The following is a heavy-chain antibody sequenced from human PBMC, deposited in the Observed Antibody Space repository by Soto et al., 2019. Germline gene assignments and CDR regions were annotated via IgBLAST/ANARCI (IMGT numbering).Heavy chain of an antibody. CDR3: ARPEGYGSGSYYFDS. Sequence: ASVNVSCKASGYTFTSYAMHWVRQAPGQRLEWMGIVYVTGTGTRSAQKFQGRLTMTRDRSTSTVYMELSSLRSEDTAVYYCARPEGYGSGSYYFDSWGQGTLVTVSS. D-gene: IGHD3-10*01. J-gene: IGHJ4*02. CDR2: VYVTGTGT. CDR1: GYTFTSYA. V-gene: IGHV1-46*01.